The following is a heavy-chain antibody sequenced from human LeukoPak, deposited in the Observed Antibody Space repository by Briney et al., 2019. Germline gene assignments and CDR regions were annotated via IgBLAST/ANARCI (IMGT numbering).Heavy chain of an antibody. CDR3: ARLVNYGYSDY. CDR2: IHYDGRT. Sequence: SETLSLTCTTSGGSTIGRYWTWFRQPPGRGLEWIGYIHYDGRTNYNPSFKSRVIISLDTSNNQFSLNLKSVTAADTAAYYCARLVNYGYSDYWGQGTLVTVSS. V-gene: IGHV4-59*11. J-gene: IGHJ4*02. CDR1: GGSTIGRY. D-gene: IGHD3-22*01.